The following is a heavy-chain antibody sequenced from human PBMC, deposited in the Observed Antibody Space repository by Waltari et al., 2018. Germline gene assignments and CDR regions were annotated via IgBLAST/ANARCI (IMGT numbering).Heavy chain of an antibody. J-gene: IGHJ4*02. CDR2: ISGSGGST. D-gene: IGHD2-2*01. V-gene: IGHV3-23*04. Sequence: EVQLVESGGGLVQPGGSLRLSCAASGFTFSSYAMSWVRQAPGKGLEWVSAISGSGGSTYYADSVKGRLTISRDNSKNTLYLQMNSLRAEDTAVYYCEKVAIVVVPAAKTLDYWGQGTLVTVSS. CDR3: EKVAIVVVPAAKTLDY. CDR1: GFTFSSYA.